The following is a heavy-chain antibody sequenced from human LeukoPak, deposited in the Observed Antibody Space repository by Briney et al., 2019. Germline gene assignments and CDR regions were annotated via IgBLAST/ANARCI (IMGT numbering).Heavy chain of an antibody. V-gene: IGHV3-23*01. CDR2: ISGSGGST. CDR3: AKDLPLGSSYGGVRYYFDY. D-gene: IGHD4-23*01. CDR1: GFTFSSYA. J-gene: IGHJ4*02. Sequence: GGSLRLSCAASGFTFSSYAMSGVRQAPGKGLEWVSAISGSGGSTYYADSVKGRFTISRDNSKNTLYLQMNSLRAEDTAVYYCAKDLPLGSSYGGVRYYFDYWGQGTLVTVSS.